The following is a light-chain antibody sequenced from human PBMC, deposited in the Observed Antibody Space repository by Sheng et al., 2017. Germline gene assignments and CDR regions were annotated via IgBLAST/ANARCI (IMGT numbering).Light chain of an antibody. CDR3: SSYAGSLNV. CDR1: SSNIGAGYH. V-gene: IGLV1-40*01. Sequence: QSVLTQPPSVSGAPGQRVSISCTGSSSNIGAGYHVHWYQQLPGTAPKLLIYGDNNRPSGVPDRFSGSNSGTSASLAISGLQSEDEADYYCSSYAGSLNVFGTGTKVTVL. CDR2: GDN. J-gene: IGLJ1*01.